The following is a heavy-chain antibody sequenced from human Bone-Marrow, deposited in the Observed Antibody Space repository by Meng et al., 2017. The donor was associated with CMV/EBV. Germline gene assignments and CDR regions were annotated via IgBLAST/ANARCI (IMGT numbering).Heavy chain of an antibody. CDR3: ASNGAGSSWYYGMDV. CDR1: GYSFTSYW. J-gene: IGHJ6*02. CDR2: IYPGDSDT. D-gene: IGHD6-13*01. Sequence: GESLRLSCKGSGYSFTSYWIGWVRQMPGKGLEWMGIIYPGDSDTRYSPSFQGQVTISADKSISTAYLQWSSLKASDTAMYYCASNGAGSSWYYGMDVWGQGTTVTVSS. V-gene: IGHV5-51*01.